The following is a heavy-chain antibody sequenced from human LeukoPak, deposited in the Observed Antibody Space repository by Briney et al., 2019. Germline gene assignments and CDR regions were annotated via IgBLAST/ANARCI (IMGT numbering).Heavy chain of an antibody. CDR3: AKAWDITMVRGIDS. Sequence: GGSLRLSCAASGFSFSDYYMTWIRQAPGKGLEWVSHISGSGSTIYYADSVKGRFTISRDNAKNSLYLQMNSLRAEDTALYYCAKAWDITMVRGIDSWGQGTLVTVSS. CDR2: ISGSGSTI. J-gene: IGHJ4*02. V-gene: IGHV3-11*01. D-gene: IGHD3-10*01. CDR1: GFSFSDYY.